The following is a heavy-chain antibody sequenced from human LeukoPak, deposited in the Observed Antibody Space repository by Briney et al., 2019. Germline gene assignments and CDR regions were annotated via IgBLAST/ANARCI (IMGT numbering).Heavy chain of an antibody. J-gene: IGHJ4*02. CDR2: ISSSDITI. D-gene: IGHD6-13*01. V-gene: IGHV3-11*01. CDR3: ARYRYSSSWYFDY. Sequence: GGSLRLSCAASGFTFSDYYMSWIRQAPGKGLEWVSYISSSDITIYYADSVKGRFTISRDNAKNSLYLQMNSLRAEDTAVYYCARYRYSSSWYFDYWGQGTLVTVSS. CDR1: GFTFSDYY.